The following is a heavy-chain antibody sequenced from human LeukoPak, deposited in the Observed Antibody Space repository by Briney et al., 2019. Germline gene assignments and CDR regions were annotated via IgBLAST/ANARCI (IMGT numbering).Heavy chain of an antibody. CDR2: ISAYNGNT. D-gene: IGHD6-19*01. J-gene: IGHJ4*02. Sequence: SVKVSCKASGYTFTSYGISWVRQAPGQGLEWMGWISAYNGNTNYAQKLQGRVTMTTDTSTGTAYMELRSLRSDDTAVYYCARDAHFVTGIAVAGTSDYWGQGTLVTVSS. V-gene: IGHV1-18*01. CDR1: GYTFTSYG. CDR3: ARDAHFVTGIAVAGTSDY.